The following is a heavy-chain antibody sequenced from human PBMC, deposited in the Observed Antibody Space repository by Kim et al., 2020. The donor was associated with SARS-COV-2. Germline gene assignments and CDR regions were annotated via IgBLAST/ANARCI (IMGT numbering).Heavy chain of an antibody. Sequence: NYAQKLQGRVTMTTDTSTSTAYMELRSLRSDDTAVYYCARVSPTTPIDYWGQGTLVTVSS. CDR3: ARVSPTTPIDY. V-gene: IGHV1-18*01. J-gene: IGHJ4*02. D-gene: IGHD4-17*01.